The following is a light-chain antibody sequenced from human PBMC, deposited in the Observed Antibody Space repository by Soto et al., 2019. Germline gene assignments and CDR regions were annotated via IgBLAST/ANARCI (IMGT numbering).Light chain of an antibody. J-gene: IGKJ5*01. Sequence: EIVMTQSPATLSVSPGERATLSCRASQSVSSYLAWYQQKPGQAPRLLIYDASNRANGIPVRFSGSGSGTDLTLTISSLEPEDFAVYYCQQRSNWPPITFGQGTRLEIK. CDR2: DAS. V-gene: IGKV3-11*01. CDR1: QSVSSY. CDR3: QQRSNWPPIT.